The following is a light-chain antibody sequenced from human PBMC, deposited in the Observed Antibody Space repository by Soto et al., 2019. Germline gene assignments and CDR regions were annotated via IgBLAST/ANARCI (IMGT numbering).Light chain of an antibody. V-gene: IGLV2-11*01. CDR2: DVS. CDR1: SSDVGGYNF. CDR3: CSYAGSYTWV. J-gene: IGLJ1*01. Sequence: QSVLTQPRSVSGSPGQSVTISSTGTSSDVGGYNFVSWYQQHPGKAPKLMIYDVSKRPSGVPDRFSGSKSGNTASLTISGLQAEDEADYYCCSYAGSYTWVFGPGTKLPVL.